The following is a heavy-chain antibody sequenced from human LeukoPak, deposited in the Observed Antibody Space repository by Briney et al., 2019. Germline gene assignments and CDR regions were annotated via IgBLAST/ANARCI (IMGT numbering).Heavy chain of an antibody. CDR2: ISPYNSNR. J-gene: IGHJ3*02. D-gene: IGHD3-10*01. V-gene: IGHV1-18*01. CDR3: ARDLDPDMTLLRGVPDAFDI. CDR1: GYTFTSYG. Sequence: ASVKVSCKASGYTFTSYGISWVRQAPGQGLEWMAWISPYNSNRNYAQNFQGRVTLTTDTSTSTAYMELRSLRSDDTAVYYCARDLDPDMTLLRGVPDAFDIWGQGTMVTVSS.